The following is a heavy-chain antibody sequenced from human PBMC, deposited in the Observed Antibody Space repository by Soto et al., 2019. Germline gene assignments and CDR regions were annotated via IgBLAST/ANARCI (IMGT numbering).Heavy chain of an antibody. J-gene: IGHJ6*02. D-gene: IGHD3-9*01. CDR1: GFTFCNYA. V-gene: IGHV3-23*01. CDR2: IGGSGSYT. Sequence: EGQLLESGEGLVQPGGSLKLSCAASGFTFCNYAMSWVRQAPGKGMEWVSGIGGSGSYTYYADSVKDRFTISRDNSKNTLFLQMNSLRAEDTAKYYCARVVRYFDTPYGMDVWGQGTTVTVSS. CDR3: ARVVRYFDTPYGMDV.